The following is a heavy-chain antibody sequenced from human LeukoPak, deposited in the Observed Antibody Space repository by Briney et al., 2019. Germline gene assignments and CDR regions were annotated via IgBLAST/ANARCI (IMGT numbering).Heavy chain of an antibody. CDR1: GGSISSYY. D-gene: IGHD4-17*01. Sequence: SETLSLTCTVSGGSISSYYWSWIRQPAGKGLEWIGRIYTSGSTNYNPSLKSRVTMSVDTSKNQFSLKLSSVTAADTAVYYCARTSNTSYGDYVLHWFDPWGKGTLVTVPS. CDR3: ARTSNTSYGDYVLHWFDP. CDR2: IYTSGST. J-gene: IGHJ5*02. V-gene: IGHV4-4*07.